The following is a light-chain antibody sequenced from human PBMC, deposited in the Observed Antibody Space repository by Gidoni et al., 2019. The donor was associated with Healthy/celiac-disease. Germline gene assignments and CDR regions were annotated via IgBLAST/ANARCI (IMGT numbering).Light chain of an antibody. J-gene: IGKJ1*01. Sequence: EIVLTQSPGTLSLSPGERATLSCRASQSVSSSYLAWYQPKPGQAPRLLIYGASSRATGIPARFSGSGSGTDFTLTISRLEPEDFAVYYCQQYGGSTGTFGQXTKVEIK. CDR3: QQYGGSTGT. V-gene: IGKV3-20*01. CDR2: GAS. CDR1: QSVSSSY.